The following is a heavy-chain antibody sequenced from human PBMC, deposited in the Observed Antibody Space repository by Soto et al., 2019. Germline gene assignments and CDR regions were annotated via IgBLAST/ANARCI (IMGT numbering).Heavy chain of an antibody. V-gene: IGHV4-30-4*01. CDR1: GGSISSGDYY. Sequence: PSETLSLTCTVSGGSISSGDYYWSWIRQPPGKGLEWIGYIYYSGSTYYNPSLKSRVTISVDTSKNQLSLKLSSVTAADTAVYYCARDYMVRGNYGMDVWGQGTTVTVSS. D-gene: IGHD3-10*01. CDR2: IYYSGST. J-gene: IGHJ6*02. CDR3: ARDYMVRGNYGMDV.